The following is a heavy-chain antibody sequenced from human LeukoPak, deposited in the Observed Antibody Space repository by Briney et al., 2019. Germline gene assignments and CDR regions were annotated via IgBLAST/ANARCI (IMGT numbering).Heavy chain of an antibody. CDR1: GFTFSNYA. CDR3: VKGSYYESSGHYYFDY. Sequence: PGGSLRLSCAASGFTFSNYAVMWVRQAPGQGLEWVSAITSGGAPRYADSVKGRFTISRDNSKNTLYLQMNSLRAEDTAVNYCVKGSYYESSGHYYFDYWGQGTLVTVSS. V-gene: IGHV3-23*01. CDR2: ITSGGAP. J-gene: IGHJ4*02. D-gene: IGHD3-22*01.